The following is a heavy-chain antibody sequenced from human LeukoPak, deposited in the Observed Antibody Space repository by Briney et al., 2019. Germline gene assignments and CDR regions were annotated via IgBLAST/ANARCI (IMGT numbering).Heavy chain of an antibody. J-gene: IGHJ4*02. D-gene: IGHD2-2*01. CDR1: GYTFTGYY. V-gene: IGHV1-2*02. CDR3: ARCSLCGGYCSSTSCYRSLLSYFDY. CDR2: NNPNSGGT. Sequence: ASVKVSCKASGYTFTGYYMHWVRQAPGQGLEWMGWNNPNSGGTNYAQKFQGRVTMTRDTSISTAYMELSRLRSDDTAVYYCARCSLCGGYCSSTSCYRSLLSYFDYWGQGTLVTVSS.